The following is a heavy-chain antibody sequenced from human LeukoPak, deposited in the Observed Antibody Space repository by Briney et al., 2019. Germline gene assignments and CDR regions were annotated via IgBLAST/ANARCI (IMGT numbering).Heavy chain of an antibody. CDR1: GYTFTGYD. CDR3: ARAEYSSPLGY. Sequence: ASGKLCCKAAGYTFTGYDVHWGRQAPGQGLEWRGGIDPNSGVTNYAQKFQGRVTMTRDTSISTAYMELSRLRSDDTAVYYCARAEYSSPLGYWGQGTLVAVSS. J-gene: IGHJ4*02. D-gene: IGHD6-6*01. CDR2: IDPNSGVT. V-gene: IGHV1-2*02.